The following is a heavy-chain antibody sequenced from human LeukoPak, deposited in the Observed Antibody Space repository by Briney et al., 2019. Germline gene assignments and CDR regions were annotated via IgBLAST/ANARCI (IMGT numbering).Heavy chain of an antibody. CDR1: GYAFTSYY. CDR2: INTSGGRT. Sequence: GASVKVSCKASGYAFTSYYMHWVRQAPGQGLEWMGIINTSGGRTTYAQNFQGRVTMTRDTSTSTVYMELSSLSSEDTALYYCAKTVTTFYSYGMDVWGQGTTVTVSS. D-gene: IGHD4-17*01. CDR3: AKTVTTFYSYGMDV. V-gene: IGHV1-46*01. J-gene: IGHJ6*02.